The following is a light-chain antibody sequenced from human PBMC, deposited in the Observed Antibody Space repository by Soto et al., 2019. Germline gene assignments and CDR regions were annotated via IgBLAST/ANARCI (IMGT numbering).Light chain of an antibody. J-gene: IGKJ5*01. V-gene: IGKV3-11*01. CDR2: DAS. Sequence: EIVLTQSPATLSVSPGERATLSCRASQSVSSYLAWYQQKPGQAPRLLIYDASNRATGIPARFSGSGSGTDFTLTISSLDPEDFAVYYCQQRSNWPSITFGQGTRLAIK. CDR1: QSVSSY. CDR3: QQRSNWPSIT.